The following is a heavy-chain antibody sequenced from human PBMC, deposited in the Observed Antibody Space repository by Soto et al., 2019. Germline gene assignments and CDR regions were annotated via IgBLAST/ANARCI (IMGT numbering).Heavy chain of an antibody. J-gene: IGHJ6*02. V-gene: IGHV4-61*01. CDR1: GGSVSSGSYY. Sequence: NPSETLSLTCTVSGGSVSSGSYYWSWIRQPPGKGLEWIGYIYYSGSTDYNPSLKSRVTISVDTSKNQFSLKLSSVTAADTAVYYCARADYGDYGMDVWGQGTTVTVSS. CDR3: ARADYGDYGMDV. D-gene: IGHD4-17*01. CDR2: IYYSGST.